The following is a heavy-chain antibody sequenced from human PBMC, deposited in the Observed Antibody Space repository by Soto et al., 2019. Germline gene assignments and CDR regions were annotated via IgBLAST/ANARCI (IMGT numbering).Heavy chain of an antibody. CDR3: ARGRLRFRANWSDP. CDR1: GGPINSPDYY. Sequence: SETLSLTCNVSGGPINSPDYYWTWIRQSPGKGLEWIGYLYFNGGTQYNPSLRTPISMSLDTSKKHFSLKMRSVTGADTAVYYCARGRLRFRANWSDPWGQGTLVTVSS. CDR2: LYFNGGT. J-gene: IGHJ5*02. V-gene: IGHV4-30-4*01. D-gene: IGHD3-3*01.